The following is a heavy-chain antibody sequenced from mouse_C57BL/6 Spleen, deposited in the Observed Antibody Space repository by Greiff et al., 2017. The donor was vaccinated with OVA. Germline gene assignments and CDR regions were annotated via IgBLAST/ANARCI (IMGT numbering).Heavy chain of an antibody. V-gene: IGHV1-4*01. CDR2: INPRSGYT. Sequence: VKLVESGAELARPGASVKMSCKASGYTFTRYTMHWVTQRPGPGLEWIGYINPRSGYTQYNQKFKDKATLTADKSSSTAYMQLSSLTSEDAAGYYCARSDDGYSFAYWGQGTLVTVSA. J-gene: IGHJ3*01. D-gene: IGHD2-3*01. CDR3: ARSDDGYSFAY. CDR1: GYTFTRYT.